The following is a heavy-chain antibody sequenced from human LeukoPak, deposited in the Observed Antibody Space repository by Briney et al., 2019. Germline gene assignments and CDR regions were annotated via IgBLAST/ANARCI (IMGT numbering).Heavy chain of an antibody. D-gene: IGHD1-26*01. CDR3: ARDRLEVGATSPYYCYGMDV. J-gene: IGHJ6*02. V-gene: IGHV6-1*01. CDR1: GDSVSSNSAA. Sequence: SQTLSLTCAISGDSVSSNSAAWNWIRHSPSRGLEWLGRTYYRSKWYNDYAVSVKSRITIHPDPPKNQFSLQLNSVTPEDTAVYYCARDRLEVGATSPYYCYGMDVWGQGTRVTVSS. CDR2: TYYRSKWYN.